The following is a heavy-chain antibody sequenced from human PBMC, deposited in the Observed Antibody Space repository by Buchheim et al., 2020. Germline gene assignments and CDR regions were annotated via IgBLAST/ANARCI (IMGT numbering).Heavy chain of an antibody. CDR1: GFTFSGFG. CDR2: ISYDGSNK. D-gene: IGHD1-14*01. V-gene: IGHV3-30*18. J-gene: IGHJ6*02. CDR3: AKRSGDRTTSWGMDI. Sequence: VQLVESGGGVVQPGKSLRLSCAASGFTFSGFGMHWVRQAPGKGLEWVAAISYDGSNKYFADSVKGRFTISRDNSKNTLYLQMNSLRAEDTAVYYCAKRSGDRTTSWGMDIWGQGT.